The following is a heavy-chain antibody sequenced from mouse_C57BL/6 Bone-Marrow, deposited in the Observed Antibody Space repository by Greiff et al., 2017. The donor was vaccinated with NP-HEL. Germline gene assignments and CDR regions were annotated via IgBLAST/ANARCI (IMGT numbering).Heavy chain of an antibody. D-gene: IGHD1-1*01. CDR2: IWSGGST. J-gene: IGHJ1*03. CDR3: AKNYYYGSSDWYFDV. Sequence: VQLVESGPGLVQPSQSLSITCTVSGFSLTSYGVHWVRQPPGKGLEWLGVIWSGGSTDYNAAFISRLSISKDNSKSQVFFKMNSLQADDTAIYYCAKNYYYGSSDWYFDVWGTGTTVTVSS. CDR1: GFSLTSYG. V-gene: IGHV2-4*01.